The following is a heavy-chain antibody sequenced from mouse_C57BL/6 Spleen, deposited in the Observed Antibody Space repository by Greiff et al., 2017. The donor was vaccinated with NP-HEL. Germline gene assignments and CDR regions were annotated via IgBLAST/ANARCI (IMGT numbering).Heavy chain of an antibody. Sequence: QVQLQQSGAELARPGASVKLSCKASGYTFTSYGISWVKQRTGQGLEWIGEIYPRSGNTYYNEKFKGKATLTADKSSSTAYMELRSLTSEDSAVYFCARREGGIFDYRGQGTTLTVSS. J-gene: IGHJ2*01. CDR1: GYTFTSYG. CDR2: IYPRSGNT. CDR3: ARREGGIFDY. V-gene: IGHV1-81*01.